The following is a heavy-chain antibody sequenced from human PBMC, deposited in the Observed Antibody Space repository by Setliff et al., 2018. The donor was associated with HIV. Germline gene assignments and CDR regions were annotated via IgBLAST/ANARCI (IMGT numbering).Heavy chain of an antibody. Sequence: ASVKVSCKASGYTFTTYGISWVRQAPGQGLEWMGWINGGNAITKFSQKFQGRVTISRDTSASTAYMELSSLRSEDTAVYYCARDSAIVTTIIDHYYGMDVWGQGTTVTV. CDR2: INGGNAIT. J-gene: IGHJ6*02. V-gene: IGHV1-3*01. D-gene: IGHD5-12*01. CDR3: ARDSAIVTTIIDHYYGMDV. CDR1: GYTFTTYG.